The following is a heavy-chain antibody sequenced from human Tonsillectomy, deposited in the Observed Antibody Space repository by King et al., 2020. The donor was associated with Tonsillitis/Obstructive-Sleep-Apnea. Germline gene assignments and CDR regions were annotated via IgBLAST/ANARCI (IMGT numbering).Heavy chain of an antibody. CDR3: ARVGYQLLRGAMDV. D-gene: IGHD2-2*01. V-gene: IGHV3-11*05. Sequence: VQLVESGGGLVKPGGSLRLSCAASGFTFSDYYMSWIRQAPGKGLEWVSYISSISSYTNYADSVKGRFTISRDNAKNSLYLQMNSLRAEDTAVYYCARVGYQLLRGAMDVWGKGTTVTVSS. CDR1: GFTFSDYY. CDR2: ISSISSYT. J-gene: IGHJ6*04.